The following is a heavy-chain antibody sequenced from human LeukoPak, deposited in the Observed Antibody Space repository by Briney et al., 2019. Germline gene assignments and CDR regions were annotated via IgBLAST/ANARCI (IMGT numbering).Heavy chain of an antibody. Sequence: GRPLRLSCAASGFTFNNYAMHWVRQAPGKGLEWVAFISYEGRDKCYADSVKGRFTISRDNSESTLYLQMNSLRPEDTAVYYCTREVNAFDIWGQGTMVTVSS. J-gene: IGHJ3*02. CDR3: TREVNAFDI. CDR1: GFTFNNYA. V-gene: IGHV3-30*04. CDR2: ISYEGRDK.